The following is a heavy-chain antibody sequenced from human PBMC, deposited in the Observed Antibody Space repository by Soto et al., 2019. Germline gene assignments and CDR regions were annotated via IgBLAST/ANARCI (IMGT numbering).Heavy chain of an antibody. V-gene: IGHV3-15*01. Sequence: EVQLVESGGGLVKPGGSLRLSCAASGFTFSNAWMSWVRQAPGKGLEWVGRIKSKTGGGTTAYAAPVKGRFTISRDDSKNTLYLQMNSLKTDDTAVYYCTTDPPYRGGDCSHPFDYWGQGTLVTVSS. CDR1: GFTFSNAW. CDR3: TTDPPYRGGDCSHPFDY. J-gene: IGHJ4*02. CDR2: IKSKTGGGTT. D-gene: IGHD2-21*02.